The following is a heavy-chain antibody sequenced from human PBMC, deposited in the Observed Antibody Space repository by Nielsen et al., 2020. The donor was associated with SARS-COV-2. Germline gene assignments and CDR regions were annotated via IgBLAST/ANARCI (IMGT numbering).Heavy chain of an antibody. V-gene: IGHV4-39*01. D-gene: IGHD2-15*01. Sequence: SETLSLTCTVSRGSINSYYWGWIRQPPGKGLEWIGSIYYSGSTYYNPSLKSRVTISVDTSKNQFSLKLSSVTAADTAVYYCARHIERSGRHNDAFDIWGQGTMVTVSS. CDR2: IYYSGST. CDR1: RGSINSYY. CDR3: ARHIERSGRHNDAFDI. J-gene: IGHJ3*02.